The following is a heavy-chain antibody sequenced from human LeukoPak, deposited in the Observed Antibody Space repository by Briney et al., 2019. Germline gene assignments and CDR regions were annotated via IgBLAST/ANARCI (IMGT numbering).Heavy chain of an antibody. Sequence: GGSLTLSCAASGFGFSNFWMHWVRQAPGKGLVWVSRIKTDGTTTVYADSVKGRFTISRDNAKNTLYLQMKSLSAEDTAVYFCAREADPTLYASSSPDYWGQGTPVTVSS. CDR3: AREADPTLYASSSPDY. CDR2: IKTDGTTT. V-gene: IGHV3-74*01. D-gene: IGHD6-6*01. J-gene: IGHJ4*01. CDR1: GFGFSNFW.